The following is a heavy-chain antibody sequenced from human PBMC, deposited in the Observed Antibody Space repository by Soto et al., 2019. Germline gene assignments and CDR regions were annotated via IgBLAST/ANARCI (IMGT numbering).Heavy chain of an antibody. J-gene: IGHJ4*02. Sequence: QVQLVQSGAEVKKPGSSVKVSCKASGGTFSSYAISWVRQAPGQGLEWMGGIIPIFGTANYAQKFQGRVTITADESTSTAYMELSSRRSEDTAVYYCAYRRGYCSGGSCYPPSFDYWGQGTLVTVSS. D-gene: IGHD2-15*01. V-gene: IGHV1-69*12. CDR1: GGTFSSYA. CDR3: AYRRGYCSGGSCYPPSFDY. CDR2: IIPIFGTA.